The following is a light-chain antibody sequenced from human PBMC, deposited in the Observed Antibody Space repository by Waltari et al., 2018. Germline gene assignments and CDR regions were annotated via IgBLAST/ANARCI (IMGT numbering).Light chain of an antibody. CDR3: ASYTSSSLI. J-gene: IGLJ2*01. V-gene: IGLV2-14*03. Sequence: QSALTQPASVSGSPGQSITISCTGTSSDIGLYNYVSWYQQHPDRDPKLLIFDVSNRPSVVADRLSGSKSLNTASLTMTALQAEDAADYYCASYTSSSLIFGGGTKLTVL. CDR2: DVS. CDR1: SSDIGLYNY.